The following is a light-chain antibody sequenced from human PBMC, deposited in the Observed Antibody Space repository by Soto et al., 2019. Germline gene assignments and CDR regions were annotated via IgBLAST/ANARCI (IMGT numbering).Light chain of an antibody. J-gene: IGKJ1*01. CDR2: GAS. V-gene: IGKV1-39*01. Sequence: DIQMTQSPSSLSAFVGDRVTITCRASQSISSHLNWYQQKPGKAPKLLIYGASTLQSGVPSRFSGSGSGTDFTLTISSLQPEDFATYSCQQSFTTPRTFGLGTKVDIK. CDR1: QSISSH. CDR3: QQSFTTPRT.